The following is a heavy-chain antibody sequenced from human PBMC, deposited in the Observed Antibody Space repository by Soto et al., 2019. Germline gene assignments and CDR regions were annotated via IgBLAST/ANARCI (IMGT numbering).Heavy chain of an antibody. D-gene: IGHD6-13*01. CDR2: INHSGST. Sequence: QVQLQQWGAGLLKPSETLSLTCAVYGGSFSGYYWSWIRQPPGKGLEWIGEINHSGSTNYNPSLKSRVTISVDTSKNQFSLKLSSVTAADTAVYYCARGRYSSSWYRDWGQGTLVTVSS. CDR3: ARGRYSSSWYRD. J-gene: IGHJ4*02. V-gene: IGHV4-34*01. CDR1: GGSFSGYY.